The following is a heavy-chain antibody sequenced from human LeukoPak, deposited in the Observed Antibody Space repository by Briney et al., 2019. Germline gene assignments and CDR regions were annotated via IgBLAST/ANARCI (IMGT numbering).Heavy chain of an antibody. CDR3: ARGGGVEAAMALDY. V-gene: IGHV3-33*08. Sequence: HPGGSLRLSCAASGFTFSSYAMHWVRQAPGQGLEWVAIIYYDGCVKYYADSVKGRFTISRDSSKNAVYLRMNSLRADDTAVYYCARGGGVEAAMALDYWGQGTLVAVSS. J-gene: IGHJ4*02. CDR1: GFTFSSYA. D-gene: IGHD5-18*01. CDR2: IYYDGCVK.